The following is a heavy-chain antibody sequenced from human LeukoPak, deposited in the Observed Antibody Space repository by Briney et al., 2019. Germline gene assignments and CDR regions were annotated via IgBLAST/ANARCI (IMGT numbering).Heavy chain of an antibody. V-gene: IGHV1-2*06. D-gene: IGHD3-22*01. CDR1: GYTFTGYY. J-gene: IGHJ4*02. Sequence: ASVKVSCKASGYTFTGYYIHWVRQAPGQGLEWMGRINPNSGGTNYAQKFQGRVTMTGDTSISTACMELSRLRSDDTAVYYCARCRNYYDSQFPDYWGQGTLVTVSS. CDR3: ARCRNYYDSQFPDY. CDR2: INPNSGGT.